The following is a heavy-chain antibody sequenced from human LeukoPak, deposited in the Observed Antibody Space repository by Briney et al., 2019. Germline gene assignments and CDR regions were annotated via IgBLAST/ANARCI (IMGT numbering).Heavy chain of an antibody. D-gene: IGHD6-13*01. Sequence: GGSLRLSCAASGFTLSSYGMHWVRQAPGKGLEWVAVIWYDGSNKYYADSVKGRFTISRDNSENTLYLQMNSLRAEDTAVYYCARDGPGRVSPDYWGQGTLVTVSS. V-gene: IGHV3-33*01. CDR1: GFTLSSYG. CDR2: IWYDGSNK. CDR3: ARDGPGRVSPDY. J-gene: IGHJ4*02.